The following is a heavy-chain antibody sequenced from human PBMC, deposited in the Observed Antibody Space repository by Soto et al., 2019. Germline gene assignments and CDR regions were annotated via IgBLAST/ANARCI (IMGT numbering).Heavy chain of an antibody. V-gene: IGHV1-18*04. CDR2: ISAYKGNT. J-gene: IGHJ3*02. Sequence: QVQLVQSGAEVKKPGASVKGSFKASVYTFTSYGISWVRQAPGQGVEWMGWISAYKGNTNYAQKLQGRVTMTTDTSTSTAYMELRSLRSDDTAVYYCARGRSYHDAFDIWGQGTMVTVSS. CDR1: VYTFTSYG. CDR3: ARGRSYHDAFDI. D-gene: IGHD3-22*01.